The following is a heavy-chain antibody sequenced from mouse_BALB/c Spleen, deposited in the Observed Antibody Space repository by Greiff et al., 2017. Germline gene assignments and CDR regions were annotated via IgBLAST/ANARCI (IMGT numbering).Heavy chain of an antibody. Sequence: VQLQQSGAELARPGASVKLSCKASGYTFTSYWMQWVKQRPGQGLEWIGAIYPGDGDTRYTQKFKGKATLTADKSSSTAYMQLSSLASEDSAVYYCAVYGSSPYFDYWGQGTTLTVSS. J-gene: IGHJ2*01. D-gene: IGHD1-1*01. CDR2: IYPGDGDT. CDR3: AVYGSSPYFDY. CDR1: GYTFTSYW. V-gene: IGHV1-87*01.